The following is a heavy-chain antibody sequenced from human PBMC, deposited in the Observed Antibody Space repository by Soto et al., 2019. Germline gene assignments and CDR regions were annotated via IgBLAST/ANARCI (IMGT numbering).Heavy chain of an antibody. J-gene: IGHJ6*02. Sequence: APETFPVTWGGSAGMTSSGGYSWSWIRLQPGKGLEWIGYIYHSGSTYYNPSLKSRVTISVDRSKNQFSLKLSSVTAADTAVYSCARVPDVWGQGTTVT. CDR2: IYHSGST. CDR1: AGMTSSGGYS. V-gene: IGHV4-30-2*01. CDR3: ARVPDV.